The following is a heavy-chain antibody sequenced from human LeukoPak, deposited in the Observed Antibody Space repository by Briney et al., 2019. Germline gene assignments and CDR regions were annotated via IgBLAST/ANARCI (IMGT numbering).Heavy chain of an antibody. CDR1: GFIFSNYA. J-gene: IGHJ5*02. CDR3: ARDLDSSSWYILWFDP. D-gene: IGHD6-13*01. Sequence: GSLRLSCAASGFIFSNYAMHWVRQAPGKGLEWVAVISYDGSNKYYADSVKGRFTISRDNSKNTLFLQMNSLRAEDTAVYYCARDLDSSSWYILWFDPWGQGTLVTVSS. V-gene: IGHV3-30-3*01. CDR2: ISYDGSNK.